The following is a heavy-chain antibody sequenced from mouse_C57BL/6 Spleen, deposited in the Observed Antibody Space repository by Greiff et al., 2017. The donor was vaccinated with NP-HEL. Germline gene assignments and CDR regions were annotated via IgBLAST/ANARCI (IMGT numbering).Heavy chain of an antibody. CDR2: IYPGSGST. V-gene: IGHV1-55*01. CDR1: GYTFTSYW. CDR3: ARYTMVTTGFAY. J-gene: IGHJ3*01. Sequence: VQLQQPGAELVKPGASVKMSCKASGYTFTSYWITWVKQRPGQGLEWIGDIYPGSGSTNYNEKFKSKATLTVDTSSSTADMQLSSLTSEDSAVYYCARYTMVTTGFAYWGQGTLVTVSA. D-gene: IGHD2-2*01.